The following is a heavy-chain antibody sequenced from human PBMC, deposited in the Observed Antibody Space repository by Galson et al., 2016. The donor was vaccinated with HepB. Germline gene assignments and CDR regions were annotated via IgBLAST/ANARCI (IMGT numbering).Heavy chain of an antibody. CDR1: GFTFSNYP. V-gene: IGHV3-23*01. Sequence: SLRLSCAASGFTFSNYPMSWVRQAAGKGLEWVSSVHYDGDTTYYSDSVKGRFTIFRDQSKNTVYLQRNSLRVEETTVYYCAKTYGDYHIGQWDYWGQGTLVSVSS. CDR3: AKTYGDYHIGQWDY. J-gene: IGHJ4*02. CDR2: VHYDGDTT. D-gene: IGHD4-17*01.